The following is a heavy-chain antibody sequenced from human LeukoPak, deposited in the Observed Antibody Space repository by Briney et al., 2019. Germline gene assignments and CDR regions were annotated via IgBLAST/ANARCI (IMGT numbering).Heavy chain of an antibody. V-gene: IGHV4-34*01. CDR1: GGSFSGYY. CDR3: ARPSRIAAARWSTYYFDY. CDR2: INHSGST. J-gene: IGHJ4*02. Sequence: PSETLSLTCAVYGGSFSGYYWSWIRQPPGKGLEWIGEINHSGSTNYNPSLKSRVTISVDTSKNQFSLKLSSVTAADTAVYYCARPSRIAAARWSTYYFDYWGQGTLVTVSS. D-gene: IGHD6-13*01.